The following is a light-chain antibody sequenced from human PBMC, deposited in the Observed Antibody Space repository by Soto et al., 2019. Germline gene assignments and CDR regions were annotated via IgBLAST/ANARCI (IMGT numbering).Light chain of an antibody. J-gene: IGKJ3*01. Sequence: AIRMTQSPSSFSASTGDRVTITCRASQGINSYLAWYQQKPGKAPKLLIYAASTLHSGVPSRFSGSGSGTDFTLTINCLQSEDFATYYCQQYDSYPLTFGPGTKVDIK. CDR2: AAS. V-gene: IGKV1-8*01. CDR1: QGINSY. CDR3: QQYDSYPLT.